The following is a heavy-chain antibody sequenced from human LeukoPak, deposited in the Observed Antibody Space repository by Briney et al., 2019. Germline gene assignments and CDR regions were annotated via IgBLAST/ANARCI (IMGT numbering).Heavy chain of an antibody. CDR2: IYYSGST. V-gene: IGHV4-39*01. Sequence: SETLSLTCTVSCGSISSSSYYWGWSRQPPGKGLEWVGSIYYSGSTYYNPSLKSRVTISVDTSKNQFSLKLSSVTAADTAVYYCARNKVVVAANLFDPWGQGTLVTVSS. CDR3: ARNKVVVAANLFDP. D-gene: IGHD2-15*01. CDR1: CGSISSSSYY. J-gene: IGHJ5*02.